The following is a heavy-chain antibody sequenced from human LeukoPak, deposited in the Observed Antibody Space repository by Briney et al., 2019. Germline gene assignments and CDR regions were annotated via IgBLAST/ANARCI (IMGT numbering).Heavy chain of an antibody. Sequence: GASVKVSCKASGYTFTSYDINWVRQATGQGLEWMGWMNPNSGNTGYAQKFQGRVTITRNTSISTAYMELSSLRSEDTAVYYCARGYRSASSYYFDYWGQGTLVTVSS. CDR3: ARGYRSASSYYFDY. D-gene: IGHD1-26*01. CDR1: GYTFTSYD. V-gene: IGHV1-8*03. CDR2: MNPNSGNT. J-gene: IGHJ4*02.